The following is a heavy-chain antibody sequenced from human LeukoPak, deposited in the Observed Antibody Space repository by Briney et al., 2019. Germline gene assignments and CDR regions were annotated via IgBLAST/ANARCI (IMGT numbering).Heavy chain of an antibody. V-gene: IGHV4-39*02. CDR1: GGSISSSSYY. CDR2: IYYSGST. CDR3: ARDPLGCSSGSSYSGLYYYYGMDV. Sequence: SETLSLTCTVSGGSISSSSYYWGWIRQPPGKGLEWIGSIYYSGSTYYNPSLKSRVTISVDTSKNQFSLKLNSVTAADTAVYYCARDPLGCSSGSSYSGLYYYYGMDVWGQGTTVT. J-gene: IGHJ6*02. D-gene: IGHD2-15*01.